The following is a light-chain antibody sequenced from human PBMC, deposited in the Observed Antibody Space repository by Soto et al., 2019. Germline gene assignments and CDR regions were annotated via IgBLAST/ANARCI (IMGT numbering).Light chain of an antibody. Sequence: DIQMTQSPSSLSASVGDRVTITCRASQSISSYLNWYQQKPGKAPKLLIYAGSSLQSGVPSRFSGRGSGADFTLTISSLQPEDFATYYCLQTYRFPVTFGQGTKLE. V-gene: IGKV1-39*01. CDR1: QSISSY. J-gene: IGKJ2*01. CDR2: AGS. CDR3: LQTYRFPVT.